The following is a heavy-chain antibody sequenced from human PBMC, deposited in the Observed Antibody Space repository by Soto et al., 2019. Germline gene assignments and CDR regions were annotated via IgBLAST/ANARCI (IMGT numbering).Heavy chain of an antibody. CDR2: IYSGGST. Sequence: EVQLVESGGGLIQPGGSLRLSCAASGFTVSSNYMSWVRQAPGKGLEWVSVIYSGGSTYYAVSVKGRFTISRDNSKNTLYLQMNSLRAEDTAVYYCARDFVVVAAAGRGSYYYYGMDVWGQGPTVTVSS. CDR1: GFTVSSNY. V-gene: IGHV3-53*01. J-gene: IGHJ6*02. D-gene: IGHD6-13*01. CDR3: ARDFVVVAAAGRGSYYYYGMDV.